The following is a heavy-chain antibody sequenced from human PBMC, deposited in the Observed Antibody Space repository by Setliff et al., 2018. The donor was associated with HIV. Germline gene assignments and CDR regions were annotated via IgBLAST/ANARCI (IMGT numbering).Heavy chain of an antibody. J-gene: IGHJ6*03. CDR1: GGSISSYY. Sequence: SETLSLTCTVSGGSISSYYWTWIRQPAGKGLEWIGEINHSGSTNYNPSLKSRVTISVDTSKNQFSLKLSSVTAADTAVYYCARVSSTYWYSIFRNYYYHMDVWGKGTTVTVSS. D-gene: IGHD2-8*02. CDR3: ARVSSTYWYSIFRNYYYHMDV. CDR2: INHSGST. V-gene: IGHV4-34*01.